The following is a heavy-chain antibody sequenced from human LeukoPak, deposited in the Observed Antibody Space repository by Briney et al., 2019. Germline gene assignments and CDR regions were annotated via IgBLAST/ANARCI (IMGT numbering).Heavy chain of an antibody. D-gene: IGHD3-10*01. CDR3: ARLISGYGSGSYYFDY. J-gene: IGHJ4*02. Sequence: VESLKISCKDSGYSFTSYWIGWVRQMPGKGLEWMGIIYPGDSDTRYSPSFQGQVTISADKSISTAYLQWSSLKASDTAMYYCARLISGYGSGSYYFDYWGQGTLVTVSS. CDR1: GYSFTSYW. V-gene: IGHV5-51*01. CDR2: IYPGDSDT.